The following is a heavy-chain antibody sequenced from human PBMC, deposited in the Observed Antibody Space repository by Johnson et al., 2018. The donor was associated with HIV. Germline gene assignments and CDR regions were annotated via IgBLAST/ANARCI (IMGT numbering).Heavy chain of an antibody. Sequence: VQLVESGGGLVQPGGSLRLSCAASGFTFSSYWMSWVRQAPGKGLEWVANIKQDGSEKYYADSVKGRFTIPRDKSKNTLYLQMNSLRAEDTAVYYCARDQGNYYDSSGKPKRAFDIWGQGTMVTVSS. V-gene: IGHV3-7*01. J-gene: IGHJ3*02. CDR2: IKQDGSEK. CDR1: GFTFSSYW. D-gene: IGHD3-22*01. CDR3: ARDQGNYYDSSGKPKRAFDI.